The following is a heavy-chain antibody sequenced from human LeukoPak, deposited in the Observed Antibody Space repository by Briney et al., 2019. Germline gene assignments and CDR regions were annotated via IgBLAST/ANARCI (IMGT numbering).Heavy chain of an antibody. CDR3: ARHLSGITGYTYGRGIDY. Sequence: GGSLRLSCAASRITFSTYWMSWVRQAPGKGLEWVANIKQDGSEKYYMDSVKGRFTISRDNAKTSLYLQMNSLRAEDTAVYYCARHLSGITGYTYGRGIDYWGQGTLVTVSS. J-gene: IGHJ4*02. V-gene: IGHV3-7*01. CDR2: IKQDGSEK. CDR1: RITFSTYW. D-gene: IGHD5-18*01.